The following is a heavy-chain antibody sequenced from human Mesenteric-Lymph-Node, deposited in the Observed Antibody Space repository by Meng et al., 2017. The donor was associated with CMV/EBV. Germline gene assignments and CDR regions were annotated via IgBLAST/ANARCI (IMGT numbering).Heavy chain of an antibody. Sequence: YSFTSYDINWVRQATGQGLEWMGWMNPNSGNTGSAQKFQGRVTMTRDISISKAYMELSSLRSEDTAVYYCARAANYDLLTDLYFFDYWGQGTLVTVSS. D-gene: IGHD3-9*01. CDR2: MNPNSGNT. CDR1: YSFTSYD. J-gene: IGHJ4*02. CDR3: ARAANYDLLTDLYFFDY. V-gene: IGHV1-8*01.